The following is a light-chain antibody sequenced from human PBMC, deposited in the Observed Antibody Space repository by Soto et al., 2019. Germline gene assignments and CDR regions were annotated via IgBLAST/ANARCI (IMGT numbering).Light chain of an antibody. CDR1: QSISSH. CDR2: DAS. J-gene: IGKJ4*01. V-gene: IGKV3-11*01. Sequence: EIVLTQSPATLSLSPGERATLSCRASQSISSHLAWYQQKPGQAPRLLIYDASNRAPGIPPRFSGSGSGTDSNLTISGLEPEDLAVYEGQHRGNWPPSFGGGTKVEIK. CDR3: QHRGNWPPS.